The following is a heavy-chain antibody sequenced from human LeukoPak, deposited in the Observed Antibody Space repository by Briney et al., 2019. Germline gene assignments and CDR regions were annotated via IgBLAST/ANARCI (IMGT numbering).Heavy chain of an antibody. J-gene: IGHJ6*02. V-gene: IGHV4-39*01. CDR2: IYYSGST. CDR1: GGSISSSSYY. CDR3: ARHVVGVVIIPCYYYYGMDV. Sequence: PSETLSLTCTVSGGSISSSSYYWGWIRQPPGKGLEWIGSIYYSGSTYYNPSLKSRVTISVDTSKNQFSLKLSSVTAADTAVYYCARHVVGVVIIPCYYYYGMDVWGQGTTVTVSS. D-gene: IGHD3-3*01.